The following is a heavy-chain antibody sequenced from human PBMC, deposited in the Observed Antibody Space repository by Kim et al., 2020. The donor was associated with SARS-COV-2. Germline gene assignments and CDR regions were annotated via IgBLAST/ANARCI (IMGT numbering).Heavy chain of an antibody. V-gene: IGHV3-30*18. CDR2: ISYDGSNK. D-gene: IGHD6-13*01. CDR1: GFTFSSYG. J-gene: IGHJ6*02. Sequence: GGSLRLSCAASGFTFSSYGMHWVRQAPGKGLEWVAVISYDGSNKYYADSVKGRFTISRDNSKNTLYLQMNSLRAEDTAVYYCAKDHSSSSWSVGYYYYYGMDVWGQWTTVTVSS. CDR3: AKDHSSSSWSVGYYYYYGMDV.